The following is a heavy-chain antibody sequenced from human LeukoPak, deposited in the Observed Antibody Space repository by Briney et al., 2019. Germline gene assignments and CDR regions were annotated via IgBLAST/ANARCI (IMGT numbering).Heavy chain of an antibody. D-gene: IGHD2-2*01. CDR1: GGTFSSYA. CDR3: ASNAIVVVPAAPAKPFDY. J-gene: IGHJ4*02. CDR2: IIPIFGTA. Sequence: GSSVKVSCKASGGTFSSYAISWVRQAPGQGLEWMGGIIPIFGTANYAQKFQGRVNITADESTSTAYMELSSLRSEDTAVYYCASNAIVVVPAAPAKPFDYWGQGTLVTVSS. V-gene: IGHV1-69*01.